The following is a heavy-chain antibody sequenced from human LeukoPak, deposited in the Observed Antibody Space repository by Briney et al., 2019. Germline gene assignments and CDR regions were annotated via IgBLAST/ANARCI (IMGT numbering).Heavy chain of an antibody. CDR2: IYYRGST. V-gene: IGHV4-59*01. Sequence: KTSETLSLTCTVSGDSINSYYWSWIRQPPGKGLEWIGYIYYRGSTSYTPALKSRVTISVDTSKNHLSLKLTSVTAADTAVYYCARDDDSGYDWFDPWGQGTLVTVSS. D-gene: IGHD5-12*01. J-gene: IGHJ5*02. CDR3: ARDDDSGYDWFDP. CDR1: GDSINSYY.